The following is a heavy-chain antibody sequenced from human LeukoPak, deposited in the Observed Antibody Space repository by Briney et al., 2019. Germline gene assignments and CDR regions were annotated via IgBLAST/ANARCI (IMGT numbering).Heavy chain of an antibody. J-gene: IGHJ6*02. CDR1: GDSIITNDYY. CDR3: ARVLGRYQEAMDV. D-gene: IGHD1-26*01. CDR2: T. V-gene: IGHV4-39*07. Sequence: SETLSLTCIVSGDSIITNDYYRGWVRQPPGKGLEWLGSTYQIPPLKSRVTISVDTSRNQFSLRLSSVTAADTAVYFCARVLGRYQEAMDVWGQGTTVTVSS.